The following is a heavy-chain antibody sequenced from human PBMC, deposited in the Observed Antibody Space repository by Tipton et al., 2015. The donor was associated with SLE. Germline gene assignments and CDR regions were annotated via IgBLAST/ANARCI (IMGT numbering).Heavy chain of an antibody. D-gene: IGHD5-12*01. V-gene: IGHV4-39*07. CDR3: ARGGVGGYDYFDY. J-gene: IGHJ4*02. CDR1: GGSITTRSYY. CDR2: ISYSGAT. Sequence: TLSLTCIVSGGSITTRSYYWGWIRQPPGKGLEWIASISYSGATYYNPSLKSRVIISLDTSRNHFSLKLTSVTAADTAVYYCARGGVGGYDYFDYWGQGALVTVSS.